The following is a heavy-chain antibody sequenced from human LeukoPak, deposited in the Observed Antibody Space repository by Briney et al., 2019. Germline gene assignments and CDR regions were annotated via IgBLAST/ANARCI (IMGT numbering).Heavy chain of an antibody. CDR3: AKDPLITVVTPGYFDY. Sequence: GGSLRLSCAASGFTFSSYGMHWVRQAPGKGLEWVAVISYDGNNKYYADSVKGRFTISRDNFNNTLYLQMNSLRTEDTAVYYCAKDPLITVVTPGYFDYWGQGTLVTVSS. CDR1: GFTFSSYG. CDR2: ISYDGNNK. D-gene: IGHD4-23*01. J-gene: IGHJ4*02. V-gene: IGHV3-30*18.